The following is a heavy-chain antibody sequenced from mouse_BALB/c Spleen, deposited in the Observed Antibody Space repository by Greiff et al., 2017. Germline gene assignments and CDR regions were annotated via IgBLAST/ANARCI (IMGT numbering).Heavy chain of an antibody. Sequence: EVKLMESGGGLVQPGGSRKLSCAASGFTFSSFGMHWVRQAPEKGLEWVAYISSGSSTIYYADTVKGRFTISRDNPKNTLFLQMTSLRSEDTAMYYCARSRGNYGDYAMDYWGQGTSVTVSS. D-gene: IGHD2-1*01. CDR3: ARSRGNYGDYAMDY. CDR2: ISSGSSTI. V-gene: IGHV5-17*02. CDR1: GFTFSSFG. J-gene: IGHJ4*01.